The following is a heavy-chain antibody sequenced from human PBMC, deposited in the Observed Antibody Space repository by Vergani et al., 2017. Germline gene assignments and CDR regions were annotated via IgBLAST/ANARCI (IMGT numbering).Heavy chain of an antibody. V-gene: IGHV3-48*01. CDR3: ARDLSGLPWD. D-gene: IGHD3-10*01. CDR1: GFTLSSFS. J-gene: IGHJ4*02. CDR2: LSTSGNII. Sequence: EVQLVESGGGLVQPGGSLRLRCVLSGFTLSSFSMIWLHQAPGKGFEWIAYLSTSGNIIYYSDSVRGRFTISRDTAKNSVFLHMNSLAAEDTAVYYCARDLSGLPWDWGQGTLVSVSS.